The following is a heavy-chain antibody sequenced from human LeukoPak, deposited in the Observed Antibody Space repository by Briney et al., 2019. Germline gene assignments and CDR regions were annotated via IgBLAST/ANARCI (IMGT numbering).Heavy chain of an antibody. D-gene: IGHD4-23*01. J-gene: IGHJ4*02. Sequence: SETLSLTCTVSGGSISSYYWSWIRQPPGKGLEWIGYIYYSGSTNYNPSLKSRVTIPVDTSKNQFSLKLSSVTAADTAVYYCARIEGYGGNSVNYWGQGTLVTVSS. V-gene: IGHV4-59*01. CDR1: GGSISSYY. CDR3: ARIEGYGGNSVNY. CDR2: IYYSGST.